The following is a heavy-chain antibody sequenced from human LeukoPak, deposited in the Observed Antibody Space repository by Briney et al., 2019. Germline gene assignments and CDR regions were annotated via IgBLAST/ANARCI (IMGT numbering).Heavy chain of an antibody. CDR3: VRGDDYLCGSYRPFEY. D-gene: IGHD3-16*02. CDR1: GFTFRNYA. V-gene: IGHV3-30-3*01. CDR2: VSNDGDNR. Sequence: GGSLRLSCAASGFTFRNYAMHWVRQAPGKGLEWVAFVSNDGDNRYYADSVKGRFTVSRDNSKNTLYLQMNSLKTEDTALYYCVRGDDYLCGSYRPFEYWGQGTLVTVSS. J-gene: IGHJ4*02.